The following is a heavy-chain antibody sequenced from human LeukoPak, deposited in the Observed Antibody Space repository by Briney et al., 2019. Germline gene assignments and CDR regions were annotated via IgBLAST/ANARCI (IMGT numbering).Heavy chain of an antibody. Sequence: GGSLRLSCAASGFTFSTYGMHWVRQAPGKGLEWVAFIRFDGTNKYYADSVKGRFAISRDSSKNTLYLQMNSLRAEDTAAYYCAKGYCSGSCYNGLDYWGQGTLVTVSS. CDR1: GFTFSTYG. V-gene: IGHV3-30*02. J-gene: IGHJ4*02. CDR2: IRFDGTNK. D-gene: IGHD2-15*01. CDR3: AKGYCSGSCYNGLDY.